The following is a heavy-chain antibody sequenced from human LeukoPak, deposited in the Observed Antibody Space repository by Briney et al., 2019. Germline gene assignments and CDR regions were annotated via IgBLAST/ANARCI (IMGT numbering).Heavy chain of an antibody. V-gene: IGHV1-8*01. D-gene: IGHD2-15*01. J-gene: IGHJ6*02. CDR2: MNPNSGNT. CDR3: ARPGYCSGGSCYEVLTYGMDV. Sequence: ASVKVSCKASGYTFTSYDINWVRQATGQGLEWMGWMNPNSGNTGYAQKFQGRVTMTRNTSISTAYMELSSLRSEDTAVYYCARPGYCSGGSCYEVLTYGMDVWGQGTTVTVSS. CDR1: GYTFTSYD.